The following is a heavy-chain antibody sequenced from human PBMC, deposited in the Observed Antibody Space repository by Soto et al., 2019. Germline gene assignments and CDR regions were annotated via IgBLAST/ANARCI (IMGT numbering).Heavy chain of an antibody. CDR2: IYRTGST. V-gene: IGHV4-4*02. D-gene: IGHD1-7*01. Sequence: SETLSLTCAVSGGSFTSNNWWTWVRQPPGQGLEWIGEIYRTGSTNYNPSLKSRVTISLDKSENQFALKVTSLTAADTAVYYCARRDPGTSVDYWGQGTLVTVSS. CDR1: GGSFTSNNW. CDR3: ARRDPGTSVDY. J-gene: IGHJ4*02.